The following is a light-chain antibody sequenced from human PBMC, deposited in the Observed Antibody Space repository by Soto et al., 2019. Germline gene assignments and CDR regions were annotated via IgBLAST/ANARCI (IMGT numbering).Light chain of an antibody. J-gene: IGLJ1*01. Sequence: QSVLTQPPSVSGAPGQRVTISCTGSSSNIGAGYDVHWYQQLPGTAPKLLIYGNSNRPSGVPDRFSGSKSGTSDPLAITGLQAEDEADYYCQSYDSSLSGPYVFGTGTKVTVL. V-gene: IGLV1-40*01. CDR3: QSYDSSLSGPYV. CDR2: GNS. CDR1: SSNIGAGYD.